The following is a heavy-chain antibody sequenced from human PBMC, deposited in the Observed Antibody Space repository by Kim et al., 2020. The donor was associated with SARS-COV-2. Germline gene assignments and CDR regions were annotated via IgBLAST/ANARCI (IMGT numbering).Heavy chain of an antibody. Sequence: ADSVKGRFTMSRDNAKNSLYLQMNSLRAEDTAVYYCARGTWFGELSSLDYWGQGTLVTVSS. V-gene: IGHV3-11*06. D-gene: IGHD3-10*01. CDR3: ARGTWFGELSSLDY. J-gene: IGHJ4*02.